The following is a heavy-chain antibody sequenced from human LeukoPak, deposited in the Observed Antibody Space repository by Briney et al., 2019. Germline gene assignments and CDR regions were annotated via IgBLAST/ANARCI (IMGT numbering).Heavy chain of an antibody. CDR2: ISYDGSNK. Sequence: GALRLSCAASGFTFSSYAMHWVRQAPGKGLEWVAVISYDGSNKYYADSVKGRFTISRDNSKNTLYLQMNSLRAEDTAVYYCAREGSSWYPVYFQHWGQGTLVTVSS. CDR1: GFTFSSYA. D-gene: IGHD6-13*01. V-gene: IGHV3-30-3*01. CDR3: AREGSSWYPVYFQH. J-gene: IGHJ1*01.